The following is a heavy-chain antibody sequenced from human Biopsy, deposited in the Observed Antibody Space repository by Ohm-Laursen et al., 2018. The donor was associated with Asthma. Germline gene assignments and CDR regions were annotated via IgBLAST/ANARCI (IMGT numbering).Heavy chain of an antibody. CDR1: GGTFSTYV. CDR3: ARKAGSCISRTCYSLDF. Sequence: ASVKVSCKSLGGTFSTYVIGWVRQAPGQGLEWMGGINSVFGTTTYPQKFQDRVTITADDSTSTVYMELSSLRSEDTAVYYCARKAGSCISRTCYSLDFWGQGTLVTVPS. D-gene: IGHD2-2*01. J-gene: IGHJ4*02. V-gene: IGHV1-69*13. CDR2: INSVFGTT.